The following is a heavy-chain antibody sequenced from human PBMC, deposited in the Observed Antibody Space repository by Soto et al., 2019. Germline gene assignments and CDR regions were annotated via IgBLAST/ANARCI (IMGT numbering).Heavy chain of an antibody. CDR1: GFTFSSYG. V-gene: IGHV3-30*18. CDR3: AKDRVTMIVVAPFDY. Sequence: SLRLSCAASGFTFSSYGMHWVRPAPGKGLEWVAVISYDGSNKYYADSVKGRFTISRDNSKNTLYLQMNSLRAEDTAVYYCAKDRVTMIVVAPFDYWGQGTLVTVSS. D-gene: IGHD3-22*01. CDR2: ISYDGSNK. J-gene: IGHJ4*02.